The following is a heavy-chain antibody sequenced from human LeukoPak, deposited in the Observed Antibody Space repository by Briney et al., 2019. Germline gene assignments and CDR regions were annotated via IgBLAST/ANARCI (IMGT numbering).Heavy chain of an antibody. CDR3: ARGLDYYDSSGYYYY. D-gene: IGHD3-22*01. V-gene: IGHV1-69*13. J-gene: IGHJ4*02. Sequence: SVKVSCKASGGTFSSYAISWVRQAPGQGLEWMGGIIPIFGTANYAQKFQGRVTITADESTSTAYMELSSLRSEGTAVYYCARGLDYYDSSGYYYYWGQGTLVTVSS. CDR1: GGTFSSYA. CDR2: IIPIFGTA.